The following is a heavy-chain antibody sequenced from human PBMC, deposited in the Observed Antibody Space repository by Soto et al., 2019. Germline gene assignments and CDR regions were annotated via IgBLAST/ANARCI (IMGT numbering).Heavy chain of an antibody. CDR2: MYNTGST. V-gene: IGHV4-59*01. D-gene: IGHD2-21*02. CDR1: GGSISGYY. Sequence: SETLSLTCTVSGGSISGYYWSWIRQPPGKGLEWIGYMYNTGSTFYNPSIKSRVTISVDTSKNQFSLMLNSVTVADTAVYYCARDLWGYCGTDCYPLDVWGQGTTVT. CDR3: ARDLWGYCGTDCYPLDV. J-gene: IGHJ6*02.